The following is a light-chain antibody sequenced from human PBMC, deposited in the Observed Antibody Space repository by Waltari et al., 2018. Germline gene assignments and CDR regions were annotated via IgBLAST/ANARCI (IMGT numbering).Light chain of an antibody. CDR3: GTWDSSLSGAV. CDR1: SSNFGNNY. CDR2: ENT. J-gene: IGLJ7*01. V-gene: IGLV1-51*02. Sequence: QSVLKQPPSVSAAPGQRATISCSGGSSNFGNNYVSCYRQFPGTAPKLLIYENTERPSGIPGRFSGSKSGTSATLDIAGLQAGDEADYYCGTWDSSLSGAVFGGGTHLTVL.